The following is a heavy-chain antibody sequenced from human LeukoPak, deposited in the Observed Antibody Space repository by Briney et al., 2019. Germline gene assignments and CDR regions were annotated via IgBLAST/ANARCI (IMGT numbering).Heavy chain of an antibody. D-gene: IGHD3-3*01. CDR3: ATYSGYYYY. J-gene: IGHJ4*02. CDR1: GYTLTELA. Sequence: GASVKVSCKVSGYTLTELAMHWVRQAPGDGLEWMGGFDPEDGETVYAQKFQGRVTMTEDTSTDTAYMELSSLSSEDTAVYFCATYSGYYYYWGQGTLVTVSS. V-gene: IGHV1-24*01. CDR2: FDPEDGET.